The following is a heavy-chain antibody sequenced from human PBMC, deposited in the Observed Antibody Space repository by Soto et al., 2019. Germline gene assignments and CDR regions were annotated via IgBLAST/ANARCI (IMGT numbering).Heavy chain of an antibody. V-gene: IGHV4-30-2*01. J-gene: IGHJ4*02. CDR2: ILHTGGT. CDR1: GGSISGGGFS. CDR3: ARLQFGEGFDY. Sequence: SETLSLTCAVSGGSISGGGFSWSWIRQPPGKGLEWIGYILHTGGTQYNPSLKIRVSMSVDKSKNQFSLHLSSVTAADTAVYYCARLQFGEGFDYWGQGALVTAPQ. D-gene: IGHD3-10*01.